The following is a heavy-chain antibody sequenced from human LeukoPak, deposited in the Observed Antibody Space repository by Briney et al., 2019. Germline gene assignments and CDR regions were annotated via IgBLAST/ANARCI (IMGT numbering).Heavy chain of an antibody. CDR2: ISSSGSTI. CDR1: GFTFSDYY. D-gene: IGHD5-18*01. V-gene: IGHV3-11*01. J-gene: IGHJ6*02. CDR3: ARGRYSYGNYYYYGMDV. Sequence: GGSLRLSCAASGFTFSDYYMSWIRQAPGKGLEWVSYISSSGSTIYYADSVKGRFTISRDNAKNSLYLQMNSLRAEDTAVYYRARGRYSYGNYYYYGMDVWGQGTTVTVSS.